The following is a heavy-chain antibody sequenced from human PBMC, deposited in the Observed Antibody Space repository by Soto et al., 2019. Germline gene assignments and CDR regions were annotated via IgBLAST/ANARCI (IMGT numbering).Heavy chain of an antibody. Sequence: EVQLLQSGGGLVQPGGSLRLSCMASGFPSSTHGFSTYAMTWVRQPPGKGLEWVSVITGSGSHSYYADSVKGRFTISRDNSRNTLFLQMDSLRADDTAVYFCAKGTSSEFLLSFDDWGHGTLVTVSS. V-gene: IGHV3-23*01. D-gene: IGHD3-10*01. J-gene: IGHJ4*01. CDR2: ITGSGSHS. CDR3: AKGTSSEFLLSFDD. CDR1: GFPSSTHGFSTYA.